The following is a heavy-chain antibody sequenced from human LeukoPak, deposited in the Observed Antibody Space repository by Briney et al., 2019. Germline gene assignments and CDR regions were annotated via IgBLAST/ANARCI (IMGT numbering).Heavy chain of an antibody. Sequence: SETLSLTCAVSGYSISSGYYWGWIRQPPGKGLEWTGSIYHSGSTYYNPSLKSRVTISVDTSKNQFSLKLSSVTAADTAVYYCASSEYCSSTSCSESWFDPWGQGTLATVSS. D-gene: IGHD2-2*01. J-gene: IGHJ5*02. V-gene: IGHV4-38-2*01. CDR3: ASSEYCSSTSCSESWFDP. CDR2: IYHSGST. CDR1: GYSISSGYY.